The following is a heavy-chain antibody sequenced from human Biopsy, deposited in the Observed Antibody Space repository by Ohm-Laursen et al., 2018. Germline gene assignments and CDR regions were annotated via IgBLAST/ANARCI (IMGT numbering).Heavy chain of an antibody. CDR3: ARIPIPIFSAALVYRHRRHLQGLDV. CDR2: IDWDDAK. D-gene: IGHD2-21*01. V-gene: IGHV2-70*16. Sequence: TQTLTLTCTLSGFSVNTRGMSVTWIRQPPGKALEWLARIDWDDAKFYRASLRSRLTISKGTSGNHVVLTLSDVDPVDTGTYYCARIPIPIFSAALVYRHRRHLQGLDVWGQGTTVIVSS. CDR1: GFSVNTRGMS. J-gene: IGHJ6*02.